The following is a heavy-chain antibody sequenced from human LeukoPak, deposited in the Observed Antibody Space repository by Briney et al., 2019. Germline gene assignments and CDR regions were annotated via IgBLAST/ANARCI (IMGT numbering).Heavy chain of an antibody. CDR3: ARSPLTGNYGDWFDP. Sequence: SETLSLTCGVNGGSVSGYYWSWIRQPPGKGLELIGEMNHSGRTNYNPSLKSRVTMSIDTSKNQFSLKLSSVTAADTAVYYCARSPLTGNYGDWFDPWGQGTLVIVSS. CDR2: MNHSGRT. J-gene: IGHJ5*02. V-gene: IGHV4-34*01. CDR1: GGSVSGYY. D-gene: IGHD3-9*01.